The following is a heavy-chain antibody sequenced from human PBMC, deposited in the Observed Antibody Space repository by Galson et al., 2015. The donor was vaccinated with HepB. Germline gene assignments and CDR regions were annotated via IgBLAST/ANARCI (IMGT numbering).Heavy chain of an antibody. J-gene: IGHJ4*02. D-gene: IGHD3-3*01. CDR1: GFTFSSYA. CDR3: AKGNLEWLLSAPFDY. CDR2: ISGSGGST. Sequence: SLRLSCAASGFTFSSYAMSWVRQAPGKGLEWVSAISGSGGSTYYADSVKGRFTISRDNSKNTLYLQMNSLRAEDTAVYYCAKGNLEWLLSAPFDYWGQGTLVTVSS. V-gene: IGHV3-23*01.